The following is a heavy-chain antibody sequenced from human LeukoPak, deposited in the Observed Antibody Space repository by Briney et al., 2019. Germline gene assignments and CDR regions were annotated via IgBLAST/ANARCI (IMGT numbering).Heavy chain of an antibody. J-gene: IGHJ3*02. CDR1: GFMFSKYD. Sequence: PGGSLRLSCAASGFMFSKYDMHWVRQVTGEGLEWVSGIDRDGVTYYSGSVKGRFTSSRENAKNSLDLQMNTLRAGDTGVYYCAGHYDILRLDAFDIWGQGTMVTVSS. V-gene: IGHV3-13*01. CDR2: IDRDGVT. D-gene: IGHD3-9*01. CDR3: AGHYDILRLDAFDI.